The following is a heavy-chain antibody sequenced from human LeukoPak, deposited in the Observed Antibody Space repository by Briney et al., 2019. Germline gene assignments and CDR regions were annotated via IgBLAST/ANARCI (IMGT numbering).Heavy chain of an antibody. CDR2: ISYDGSNK. CDR3: AKDSHTGAPFDY. J-gene: IGHJ4*02. V-gene: IGHV3-30*18. CDR1: GFTFSSYG. Sequence: GRFLRLSCAASGFTFSSYGMHWVRQAPGKGLEWVAVISYDGSNKYYADSVKGRFTISRDNSKNTLYLQMNSLRAEGTAVYYCAKDSHTGAPFDYWGQGTLVTVSS. D-gene: IGHD1-14*01.